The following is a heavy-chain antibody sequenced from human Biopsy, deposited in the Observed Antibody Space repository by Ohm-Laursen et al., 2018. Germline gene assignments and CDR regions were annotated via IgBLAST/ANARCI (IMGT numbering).Heavy chain of an antibody. CDR3: ARTPRDSFWSGSYKRGLWFDP. CDR1: GDSISSYY. J-gene: IGHJ5*02. CDR2: VYNGGIT. Sequence: SDTLSLTCTVSGDSISSYYWSWIRQPPGKGLEWIGHVYNGGITNYNPSLKSRVTISKDTSKNQFSLQVNSVTAADTAVYYCARTPRDSFWSGSYKRGLWFDPWGQGTLVTVSS. V-gene: IGHV4-59*07. D-gene: IGHD3-3*01.